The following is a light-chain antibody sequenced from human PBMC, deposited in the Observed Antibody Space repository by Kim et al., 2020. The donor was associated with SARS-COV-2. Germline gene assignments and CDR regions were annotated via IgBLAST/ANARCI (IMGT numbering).Light chain of an antibody. CDR1: SLRSYY. J-gene: IGLJ1*01. V-gene: IGLV3-19*01. Sequence: SSELTQDPAVSVALGQTVRITCQGDSLRSYYASWYQQKPGQAPVLVIYGKNNRPSGIPDRFSGSSSGNTASLTITGAQAEDEADYYYNSRDSSGNHPFGT. CDR3: NSRDSSGNHP. CDR2: GKN.